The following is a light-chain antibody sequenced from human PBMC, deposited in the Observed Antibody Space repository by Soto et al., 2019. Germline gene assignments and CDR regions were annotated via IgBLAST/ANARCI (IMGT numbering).Light chain of an antibody. CDR3: NSYAGSNNVI. J-gene: IGLJ2*01. Sequence: QSALTQPPSASGSPGQSVTISCTGTSSDVGGYNYVSWYQQHPGKAPKLMIYEVSKRPSGVPDRFSGSKSGNTASLTVSGLQAEDEADYYCNSYAGSNNVIFGGGTTVTVL. CDR1: SSDVGGYNY. CDR2: EVS. V-gene: IGLV2-8*01.